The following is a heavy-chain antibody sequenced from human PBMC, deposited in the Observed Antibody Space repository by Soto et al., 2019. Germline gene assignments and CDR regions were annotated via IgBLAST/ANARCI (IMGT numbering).Heavy chain of an antibody. CDR1: GYTFTSYG. Sequence: GASVKVSCKASGYTFTSYGISWVRQAPGQGLEWMGWISAYNGNTNYAQKLQGRVTMTTDTSTSTAYMELRSLRSDDTAVYYCARDTINRSGEYYDILTSYYYYMDVWGKGTTVTVSS. CDR2: ISAYNGNT. V-gene: IGHV1-18*01. J-gene: IGHJ6*03. CDR3: ARDTINRSGEYYDILTSYYYYMDV. D-gene: IGHD3-9*01.